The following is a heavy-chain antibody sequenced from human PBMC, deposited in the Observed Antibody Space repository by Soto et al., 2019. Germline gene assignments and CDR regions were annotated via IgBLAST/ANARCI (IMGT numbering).Heavy chain of an antibody. D-gene: IGHD2-15*01. V-gene: IGHV3-33*01. Sequence: QVQLVESGGGVVQPGRSLRLSCAASQFTFSNYGIHWVRQAPGKGLEWVAVISYDGSNKYYVDSVKGRFTISRDNYKNTVYVEMNSLRAEDTAVYYCARGARYCSGGGCYSFWYFDLWGRGTLVTVSS. CDR3: ARGARYCSGGGCYSFWYFDL. CDR1: QFTFSNYG. CDR2: ISYDGSNK. J-gene: IGHJ2*01.